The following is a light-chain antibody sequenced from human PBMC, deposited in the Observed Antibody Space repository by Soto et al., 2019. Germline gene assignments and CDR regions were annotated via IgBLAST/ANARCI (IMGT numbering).Light chain of an antibody. CDR2: KAS. CDR1: QTISSW. Sequence: DIQMTQSPSTLSGSVGDRDTITSRASQTISSWLALYQQKPGKAPKLLIYKASTLKSGVPSRFSGSGSGTEFTLTISSLQPDDFATYYCQHYNSYSQTFGQGTKVDIK. J-gene: IGKJ1*01. V-gene: IGKV1-5*03. CDR3: QHYNSYSQT.